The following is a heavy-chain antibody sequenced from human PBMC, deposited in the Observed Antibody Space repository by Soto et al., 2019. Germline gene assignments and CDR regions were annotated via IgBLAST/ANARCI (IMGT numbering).Heavy chain of an antibody. V-gene: IGHV4-30-4*01. CDR2: IYHTGST. CDR3: ARSMFYSDGSNYSPFDY. J-gene: IGHJ4*02. Sequence: LSLTCTVSGGSINTGDYYWSWIRQPPGKGLEWIGHIYHTGSTYYNPSLESRLTISIDTSKNQFSLKLSSVTAADTAVYYCARSMFYSDGSNYSPFDYWGQGTLVTVSS. CDR1: GGSINTGDYY. D-gene: IGHD3-22*01.